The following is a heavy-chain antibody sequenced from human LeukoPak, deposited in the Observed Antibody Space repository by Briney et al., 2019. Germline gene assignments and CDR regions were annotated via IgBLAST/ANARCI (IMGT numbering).Heavy chain of an antibody. CDR3: AAWFGESVP. J-gene: IGHJ5*02. V-gene: IGHV3-7*01. CDR2: MNEDGSGR. D-gene: IGHD3-10*01. Sequence: PGGSLRHSCAASGFTFTSAWMSWLRQTPEKGLEWVAHMNEDGSGRFYVDSAKGRFTISRDDTQNSVYLQMNSLRVEDTAVYYCAAWFGESVPWGQGTLVTVSS. CDR1: GFTFTSAW.